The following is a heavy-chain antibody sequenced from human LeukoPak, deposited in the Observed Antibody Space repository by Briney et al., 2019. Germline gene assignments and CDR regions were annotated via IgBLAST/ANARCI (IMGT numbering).Heavy chain of an antibody. CDR1: GFTFSSYS. J-gene: IGHJ3*02. Sequence: GGSLRLSCVASGFTFSSYSMNWVRQAPGKGLEWVANIKEAGSEGYYVDSVKGRFTISKDNANNSLYLEMNSLRAEDTAVYYCARDADMVTFGGVIVPFDIWGQGTMVTVSS. CDR2: IKEAGSEG. D-gene: IGHD3-16*02. CDR3: ARDADMVTFGGVIVPFDI. V-gene: IGHV3-7*01.